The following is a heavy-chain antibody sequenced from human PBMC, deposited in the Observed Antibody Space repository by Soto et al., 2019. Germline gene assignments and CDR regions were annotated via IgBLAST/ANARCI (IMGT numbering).Heavy chain of an antibody. Sequence: PGGSLRLSCAASGFYFSDYNMNWVRQAPGKGLEWVSYISSSGSNKYYADSVKGRFTISRDNSQNTLYLQMNSLRAEDTAVYYCARSAMVRGSFDYWGQGTLVTVSS. D-gene: IGHD3-10*01. CDR1: GFYFSDYN. CDR2: ISSSGSNK. V-gene: IGHV3-48*01. CDR3: ARSAMVRGSFDY. J-gene: IGHJ4*02.